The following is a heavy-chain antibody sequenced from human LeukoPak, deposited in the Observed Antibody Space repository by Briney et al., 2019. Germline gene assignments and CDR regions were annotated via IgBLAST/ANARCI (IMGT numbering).Heavy chain of an antibody. D-gene: IGHD3-10*02. Sequence: GGSLRLSCAASGFSFSTCAMKWVRQAPGKGLEWVSAIGGSGSNTYYADSVKGRFTISRDNSENTLYLQMNSLRAEDTALYYCAKDVRGYNRPFDYWGQGTLVTVSS. J-gene: IGHJ4*02. V-gene: IGHV3-23*01. CDR1: GFSFSTCA. CDR2: IGGSGSNT. CDR3: AKDVRGYNRPFDY.